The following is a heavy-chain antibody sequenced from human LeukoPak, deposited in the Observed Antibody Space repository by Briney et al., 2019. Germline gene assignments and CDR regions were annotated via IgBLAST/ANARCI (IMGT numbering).Heavy chain of an antibody. CDR1: GGAISSSNW. J-gene: IGHJ4*02. Sequence: SETLSLTCAVSGGAISSSNWWSGVRQPPGKGLEWIGESYHSGSTNYNPSLKSRVTISVDKSKTQSSLKLSSVTAADTAVYYWARVSWAAQLDYWGQGTLVTVSS. V-gene: IGHV4-4*02. CDR3: ARVSWAAQLDY. D-gene: IGHD2-2*01. CDR2: SYHSGST.